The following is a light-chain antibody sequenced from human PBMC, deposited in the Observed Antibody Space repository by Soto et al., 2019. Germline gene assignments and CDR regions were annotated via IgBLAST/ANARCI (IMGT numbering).Light chain of an antibody. CDR1: QSISSY. J-gene: IGKJ4*01. Sequence: DIQMTQSPSSLSASVGDRVTITCRASQSISSYLNWYQQKPGKAPKLLIYAASSLQSGVPSRFSGSRSGTDCTLTISSLQPEDVATYYCQQSYSTPLTLGGGTKVDIK. CDR2: AAS. CDR3: QQSYSTPLT. V-gene: IGKV1-39*01.